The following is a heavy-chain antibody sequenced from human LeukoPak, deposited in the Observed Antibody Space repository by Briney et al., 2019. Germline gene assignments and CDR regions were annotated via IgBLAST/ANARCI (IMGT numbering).Heavy chain of an antibody. CDR2: IYYSGGT. V-gene: IGHV4-39*01. J-gene: IGHJ6*01. D-gene: IGHD5-12*01. Sequence: PSQTLSLTCPVSGGSASSSSYYWGWLRQPPGTGLEWFGGIYYSGGTDYNPSRRSRVTISVDTSKNQFSLKLSSVAAADTAVYYSAVCDYDNYYGMDVWGQGTTVTVSS. CDR3: AVCDYDNYYGMDV. CDR1: GGSASSSSYY.